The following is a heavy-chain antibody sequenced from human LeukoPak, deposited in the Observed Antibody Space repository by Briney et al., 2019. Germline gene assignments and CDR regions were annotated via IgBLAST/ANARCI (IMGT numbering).Heavy chain of an antibody. J-gene: IGHJ3*01. Sequence: PGGSLRLSCATSGLTFTNAWMSWFRQAPGKGLEWVGRIKSKTDGGTSDYAAPVQGRFTILRDDSKNILYLQMNSLKIEDTAVYYCATDPGEWEPVWGQGTMVTVSS. V-gene: IGHV3-15*01. D-gene: IGHD1-26*01. CDR1: GLTFTNAW. CDR2: IKSKTDGGTS. CDR3: ATDPGEWEPV.